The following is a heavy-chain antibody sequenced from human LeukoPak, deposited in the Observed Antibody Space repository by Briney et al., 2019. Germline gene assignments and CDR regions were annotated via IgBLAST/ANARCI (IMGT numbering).Heavy chain of an antibody. V-gene: IGHV3-7*01. CDR2: IKQDGSEK. D-gene: IGHD4-17*01. J-gene: IGHJ4*02. Sequence: GGSLSPSCALAGFTPSTFWMSWVRQVAGDGRGWVATIKQDGSEKYYVDSVKGRFTISRDNAKNSLYLQMNSLRAEDTAVYYCAREKGPNYGDYSRYDYWGQGTLVTVSS. CDR1: GFTPSTFW. CDR3: AREKGPNYGDYSRYDY.